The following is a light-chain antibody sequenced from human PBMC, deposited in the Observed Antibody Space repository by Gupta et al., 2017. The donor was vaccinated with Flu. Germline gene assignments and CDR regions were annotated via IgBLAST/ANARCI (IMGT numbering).Light chain of an antibody. V-gene: IGLV3-10*01. CDR3: YSVDNTGNGGSV. Sequence: VYWCQQKSGQAPVLFIYEDNKRPSEIPERFSGSRSGTTATLTISGAQADDEADYYCYSVDNTGNGGSVFGGGTKLTVL. J-gene: IGLJ3*02. CDR2: EDN.